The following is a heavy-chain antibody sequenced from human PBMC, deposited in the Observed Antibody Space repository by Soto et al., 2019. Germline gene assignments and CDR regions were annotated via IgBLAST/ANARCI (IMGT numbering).Heavy chain of an antibody. J-gene: IGHJ5*02. CDR3: ASDSTGWFDP. CDR1: GGSISGSA. CDR2: FYTSGNT. D-gene: IGHD7-27*01. V-gene: IGHV4-4*07. Sequence: SETLSLTCTISGGSISGSAWSWFRQPAGKGLEWIGRFYTSGNTNYNPSLKSRVTMSLDTSKNQFSLKLSSVTAADTAVYFCASDSTGWFDPWGQGTLVTVSS.